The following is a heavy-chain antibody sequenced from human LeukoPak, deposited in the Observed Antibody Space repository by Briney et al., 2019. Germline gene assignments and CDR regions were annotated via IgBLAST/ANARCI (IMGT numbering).Heavy chain of an antibody. CDR2: IRYDGSNK. J-gene: IGHJ3*02. CDR1: GFTFSSYG. CDR3: AKDFVRGNIVAVIAMRIAAFDI. V-gene: IGHV3-30*02. D-gene: IGHD2-21*01. Sequence: PGGSLRLSCAASGFTFSSYGMHWVRQAPGKGLEWVAFIRYDGSNKYYADSVKGRFTISRDNSKNTLYLQMNSLRAEDTAVYYCAKDFVRGNIVAVIAMRIAAFDIWGQGTMVTVSS.